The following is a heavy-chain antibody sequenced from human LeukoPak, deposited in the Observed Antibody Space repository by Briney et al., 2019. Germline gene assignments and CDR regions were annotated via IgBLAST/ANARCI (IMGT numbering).Heavy chain of an antibody. CDR3: ARAVSGRFDY. CDR2: IYYSGST. J-gene: IGHJ4*02. D-gene: IGHD6-19*01. V-gene: IGHV4-59*08. Sequence: SETLSLTCTVSGGSMSPYHWGWIRQPPGKGLGWTGYIYYSGSTNYNPSLNSRVTISVDTSKNQFSLRLSSVTAADTAIYYRARAVSGRFDYWGQGTLVTVSS. CDR1: GGSMSPYH.